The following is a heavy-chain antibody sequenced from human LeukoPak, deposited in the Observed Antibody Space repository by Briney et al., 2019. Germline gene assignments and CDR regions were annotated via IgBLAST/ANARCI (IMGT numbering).Heavy chain of an antibody. Sequence: GGSLRLSCAASGFTYSSYSMNWVRQAPGKGLEWVSYISSSSSTIYYADSVKGRFTISRDNAKNSLYLQMNSLRAEDTAVYYCARGREVDWFDPWGQGTLVTVSS. D-gene: IGHD1-26*01. V-gene: IGHV3-48*01. J-gene: IGHJ5*02. CDR1: GFTYSSYS. CDR3: ARGREVDWFDP. CDR2: ISSSSSTI.